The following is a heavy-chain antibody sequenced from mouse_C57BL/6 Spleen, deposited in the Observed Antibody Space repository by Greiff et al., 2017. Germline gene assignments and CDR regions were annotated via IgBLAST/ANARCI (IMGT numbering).Heavy chain of an antibody. V-gene: IGHV1-26*01. CDR1: GYTFTDYY. Sequence: EVQLQQSGPELVKPGASVKISCKASGYTFTDYYMNWVKQSHGKSLEWIGDINPNNGGTSYNQKFKGKATLTVEKSSSTAYMELRSLTSEDSAVYYCARRGFAYWGQGTLVTVSA. CDR2: INPNNGGT. J-gene: IGHJ3*01. CDR3: ARRGFAY.